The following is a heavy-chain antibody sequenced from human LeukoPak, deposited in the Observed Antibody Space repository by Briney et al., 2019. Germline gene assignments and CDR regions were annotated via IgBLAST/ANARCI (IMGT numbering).Heavy chain of an antibody. CDR3: ARVGNYDILTGYPPFGY. D-gene: IGHD3-9*01. Sequence: SETLSLTCTVSGGSISSGGYYWSWIRQHPGKGLEWIGYIYYSGSTYYNPSLKSRVTISVDTSKNQFSLKLSSVTAADTAVYYCARVGNYDILTGYPPFGYWGQGTLVTVSS. J-gene: IGHJ4*02. CDR1: GGSISSGGYY. V-gene: IGHV4-31*03. CDR2: IYYSGST.